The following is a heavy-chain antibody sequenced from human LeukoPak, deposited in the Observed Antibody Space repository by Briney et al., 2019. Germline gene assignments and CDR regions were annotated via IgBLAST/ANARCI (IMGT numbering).Heavy chain of an antibody. CDR3: ARDLLPVYDYVWGSYRPAPFDY. J-gene: IGHJ4*02. CDR1: GGSFSGYY. Sequence: SETLSLTCAVYGGSFSGYYWSWIRQPPGKGLEWIGSIYYSGSTYYNPSLKSRVTISVDTSKNQFSLKLSSVTAADTAVYYCARDLLPVYDYVWGSYRPAPFDYWGQGTLVTVSS. D-gene: IGHD3-16*02. CDR2: IYYSGST. V-gene: IGHV4-34*01.